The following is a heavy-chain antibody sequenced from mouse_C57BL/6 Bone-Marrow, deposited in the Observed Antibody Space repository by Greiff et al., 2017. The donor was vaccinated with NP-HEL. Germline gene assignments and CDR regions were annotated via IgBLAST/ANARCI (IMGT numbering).Heavy chain of an antibody. CDR3: ARTLEFITTD. D-gene: IGHD1-1*01. CDR1: GYTFTDYY. CDR2: INPYNGGT. Sequence: EVQLQQSGPVLVKPGASVKMSCKASGYTFTDYYMNWVKQSHGKSLEWIGVINPYNGGTSYNQKFKGKATLTVDKSSSTAYMELNSLTSEDSAVYYCARTLEFITTDWGQGTTLTVSS. J-gene: IGHJ2*01. V-gene: IGHV1-19*01.